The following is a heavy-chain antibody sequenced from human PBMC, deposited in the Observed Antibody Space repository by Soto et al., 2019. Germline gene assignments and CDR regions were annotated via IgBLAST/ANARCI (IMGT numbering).Heavy chain of an antibody. CDR3: VRLFGDYVWWFDP. J-gene: IGHJ5*02. Sequence: PSETLSLSCRVSGDSIGSSTYYWGWIRQPPGKGLEWIGSIYYSGSTYYNPSLKSRVTISVDTSKNQFSLKLSSVTAADTAVYYCVRLFGDYVWWFDPWGHGTLVTVSS. V-gene: IGHV4-39*01. D-gene: IGHD4-17*01. CDR1: GDSIGSSTYY. CDR2: IYYSGST.